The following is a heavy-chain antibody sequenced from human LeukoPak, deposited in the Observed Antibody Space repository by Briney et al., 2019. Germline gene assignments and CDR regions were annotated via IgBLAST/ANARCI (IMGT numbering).Heavy chain of an antibody. CDR1: GGSISSSSYY. CDR3: ARQALEYYYDSSGYYYVGNWFDP. Sequence: SETLFLTCTVSGGSISSSSYYWGWIRQPPGKGLEWIGSIYYSGSTYYNPSLKSRVTISVDTSKNQFSLKLSSVTAADTAVYYCARQALEYYYDSSGYYYVGNWFDPWGQGTLVTVSS. V-gene: IGHV4-39*01. D-gene: IGHD3-22*01. CDR2: IYYSGST. J-gene: IGHJ5*02.